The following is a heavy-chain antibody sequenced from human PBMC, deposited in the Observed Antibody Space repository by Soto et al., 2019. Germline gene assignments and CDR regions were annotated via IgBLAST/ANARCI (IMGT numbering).Heavy chain of an antibody. CDR1: GFTFSSYA. V-gene: IGHV3-23*01. CDR2: ISGSGGST. Sequence: LRLSCAASGFTFSSYAMSWVRQAPGKGLEWVSAISGSGGSTYYADSVKGRFTISRDNSKNTLYLQMNSLRAEDTAVYYCATQTPIGYCSSTSCYTDFDYWGQGTLVTVSS. CDR3: ATQTPIGYCSSTSCYTDFDY. D-gene: IGHD2-2*02. J-gene: IGHJ4*02.